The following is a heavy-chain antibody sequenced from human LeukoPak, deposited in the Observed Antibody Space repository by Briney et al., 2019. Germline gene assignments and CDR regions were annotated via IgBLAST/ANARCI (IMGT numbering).Heavy chain of an antibody. D-gene: IGHD2-2*01. CDR1: SGSISSGGYY. J-gene: IGHJ5*02. Sequence: PSQTLSLTCTVSSGSISSGGYYWSWIRQPPGKGLEWIGYIYHSGSTYYDPSLKSRVTISVDRSKNQFSLKLSSVTAADTAVYYCARDMIVVAEAGSWFDPWGQGTLVTVSS. CDR2: IYHSGST. CDR3: ARDMIVVAEAGSWFDP. V-gene: IGHV4-30-2*01.